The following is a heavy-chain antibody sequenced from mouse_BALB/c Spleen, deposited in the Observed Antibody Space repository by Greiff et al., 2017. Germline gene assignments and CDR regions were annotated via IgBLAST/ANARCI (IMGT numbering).Heavy chain of an antibody. CDR1: GFTFSSFG. CDR3: ARSPYYGYLDD. V-gene: IGHV5-17*02. J-gene: IGHJ2*01. CDR2: ISSGSSTI. Sequence: EVKLVESGGGLVQPGGSRKLSCAASGFTFSSFGMHWVRQAPEKGLEWVAYISSGSSTIYYADTVKGRFTISRDNPKNTLFLQMTRLRSEDTAMYYCARSPYYGYLDDWGQGTTRTVSS. D-gene: IGHD1-1*01.